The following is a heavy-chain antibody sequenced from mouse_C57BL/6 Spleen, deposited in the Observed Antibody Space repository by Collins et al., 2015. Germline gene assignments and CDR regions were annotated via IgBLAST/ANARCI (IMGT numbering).Heavy chain of an antibody. Sequence: DAHLQESGPGLVKPSQSLSLTCSVTDYSITSDYYWNWIRQFPGNKLEWMGYISYDGSNNYNSSLKNRISITRDTSKNQFFLKLNSVITEDTAAYYCARGMITTAMDYWGQGTSVTVSS. D-gene: IGHD2-4*01. V-gene: IGHV3-6*02. J-gene: IGHJ4*01. CDR2: ISYDGSN. CDR1: DYSITSDYY. CDR3: ARGMITTAMDY.